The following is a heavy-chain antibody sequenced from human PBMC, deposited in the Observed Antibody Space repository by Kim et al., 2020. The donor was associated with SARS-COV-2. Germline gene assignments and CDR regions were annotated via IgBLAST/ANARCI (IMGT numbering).Heavy chain of an antibody. CDR1: GYTFTSYG. Sequence: ASVKVSCKASGYTFTSYGISWVRQAPGQGLEWMGWISAYNGNTNYAQKLQGRVTMTTDISTSTAYMELRSLRSDDTAVYYCARNAKDYYDSSGYYGGNYYYYGMDVWGQGTTVTVSS. J-gene: IGHJ6*02. CDR2: ISAYNGNT. CDR3: ARNAKDYYDSSGYYGGNYYYYGMDV. V-gene: IGHV1-18*01. D-gene: IGHD3-22*01.